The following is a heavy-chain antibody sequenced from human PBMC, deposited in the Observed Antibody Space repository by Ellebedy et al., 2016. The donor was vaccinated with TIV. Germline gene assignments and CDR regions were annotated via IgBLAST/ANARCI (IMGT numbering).Heavy chain of an antibody. J-gene: IGHJ4*02. V-gene: IGHV3-11*06. CDR1: GFSFSGHY. CDR2: ISTRSSHT. D-gene: IGHD1-20*01. CDR3: ATFRFNWNYFDS. Sequence: PGGSLRLSCAASGFSFSGHYMSWIRQAPGKGLEWISFISTRSSHTNYADSVKGRFTISRDNARNSLYLQMNSLRAEDTAVYYCATFRFNWNYFDSWGQGTLVTVSS.